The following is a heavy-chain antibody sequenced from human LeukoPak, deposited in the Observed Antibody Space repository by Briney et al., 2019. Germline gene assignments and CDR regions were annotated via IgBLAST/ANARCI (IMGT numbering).Heavy chain of an antibody. J-gene: IGHJ3*02. CDR1: GGSINNYY. CDR2: IYTRGST. Sequence: SETLSLTCTVSGGSINNYYWSWIRQPAGKGIEWIGRIYTRGSTTYNTSLKSRVTMSVDTSKNQFSLKLSSVTAADTAVYYCARGRYCSADICSGGDAFDIWGQGTMVSVSS. CDR3: ARGRYCSADICSGGDAFDI. D-gene: IGHD2-15*01. V-gene: IGHV4-4*07.